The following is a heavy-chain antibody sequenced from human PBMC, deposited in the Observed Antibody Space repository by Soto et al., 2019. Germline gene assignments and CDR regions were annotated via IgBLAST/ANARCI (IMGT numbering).Heavy chain of an antibody. Sequence: QVQLVESGGGVVQPGRSLRLSCAASGFTFSSYAMHWVRQAPGKGLEWVAVISYDGSNKYYADSVKGRFTISRDNSKDTLYLQMNSLRAEDTVVYYGARDLWTEHYGMDVWGQGTTVTVSS. CDR3: ARDLWTEHYGMDV. D-gene: IGHD2-21*01. CDR1: GFTFSSYA. V-gene: IGHV3-30-3*01. CDR2: ISYDGSNK. J-gene: IGHJ6*02.